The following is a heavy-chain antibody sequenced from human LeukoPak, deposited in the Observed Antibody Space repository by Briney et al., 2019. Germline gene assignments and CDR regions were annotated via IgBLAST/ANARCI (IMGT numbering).Heavy chain of an antibody. V-gene: IGHV4-59*01. CDR1: GGSISSYY. CDR2: IYYSGST. J-gene: IGHJ1*01. Sequence: SETLSLTCTVSGGSISSYYWSWIRQPPGKGLEWIGYIYYSGSTNYNPSLKSRVTILVDTSKNQFSLKLSSVTAADTAVYYCARAVVVTAITYFQHWGQGTLVTVSS. CDR3: ARAVVVTAITYFQH. D-gene: IGHD2-21*02.